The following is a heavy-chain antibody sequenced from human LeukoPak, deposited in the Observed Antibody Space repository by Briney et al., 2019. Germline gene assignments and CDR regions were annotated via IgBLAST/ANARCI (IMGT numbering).Heavy chain of an antibody. CDR3: AKSSYRYSSGYSYDY. D-gene: IGHD3-22*01. CDR1: GFTFTNYA. CDR2: ISGSGGST. J-gene: IGHJ4*02. V-gene: IGHV3-23*01. Sequence: PGGSLRLSCAASGFTFTNYAMSWVRQAPGKGLEGVSGISGSGGSTYYADSVKGRFTISRDNSKNTLFLQMNSLRAEDTAVYYCAKSSYRYSSGYSYDYWGQGSLVTVSS.